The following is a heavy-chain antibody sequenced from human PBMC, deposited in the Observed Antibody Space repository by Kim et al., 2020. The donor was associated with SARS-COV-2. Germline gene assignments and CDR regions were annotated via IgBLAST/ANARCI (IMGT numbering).Heavy chain of an antibody. D-gene: IGHD2-15*01. J-gene: IGHJ4*02. V-gene: IGHV4-59*08. CDR1: AGSINNYV. CDR3: TRVSLEGSADF. Sequence: SETLSLTCTVSAGSINNYVWSWIRLPPGKGLEWIGYIYYNGITAYSSSLKSRVTISVDKFKNQFLLNLNSVTAADTAVYYCTRVSLEGSADFWGQGTLVT. CDR2: IYYNGIT.